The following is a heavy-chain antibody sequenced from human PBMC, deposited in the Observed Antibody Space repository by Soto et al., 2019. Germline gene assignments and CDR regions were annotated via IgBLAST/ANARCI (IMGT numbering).Heavy chain of an antibody. Sequence: SETLSLTCAVSSGSISSSNWWSWVRQPPGKGLEWIGEMYHSGSTNYNPSLKSRVTISVDKSKNQFSLKLSSVTAADTAVYYCARVRGDYGDYEWYFDLWGRGTLVTVSS. V-gene: IGHV4-4*02. CDR1: SGSISSSNW. D-gene: IGHD4-17*01. CDR3: ARVRGDYGDYEWYFDL. J-gene: IGHJ2*01. CDR2: MYHSGST.